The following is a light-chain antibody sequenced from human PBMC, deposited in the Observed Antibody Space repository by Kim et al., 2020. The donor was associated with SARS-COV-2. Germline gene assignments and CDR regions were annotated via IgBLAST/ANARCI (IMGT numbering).Light chain of an antibody. Sequence: EIVLTQSPGTLSLSPGERATLFCRASQSVIANYLAWYQQKPGQAPRLLIYATSSRPTDIPDRFIGSGSGTDFTLTISRLEPEDFAVYFCQQYDKSPWTFGQGTKVDIK. J-gene: IGKJ1*01. CDR1: QSVIANY. CDR3: QQYDKSPWT. CDR2: ATS. V-gene: IGKV3-20*01.